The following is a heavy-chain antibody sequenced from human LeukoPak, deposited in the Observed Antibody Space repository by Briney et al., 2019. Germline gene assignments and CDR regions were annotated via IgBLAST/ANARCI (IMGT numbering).Heavy chain of an antibody. CDR3: VRVCTSTSCYGFDM. J-gene: IGHJ3*02. Sequence: PGGSLRLSCVASGFTFSSYWMSWVRQAPGKGLEWVANIKQDGSEKYYVDSVKGRFTISRDNAKNSVYLQMSSLRAEDTAVYYCVRVCTSTSCYGFDMWGQGTMVTVSS. V-gene: IGHV3-7*01. D-gene: IGHD2-2*01. CDR1: GFTFSSYW. CDR2: IKQDGSEK.